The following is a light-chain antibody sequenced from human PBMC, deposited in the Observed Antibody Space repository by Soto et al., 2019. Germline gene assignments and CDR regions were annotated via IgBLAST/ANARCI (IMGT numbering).Light chain of an antibody. CDR1: RSNIGRNF. Sequence: QSVLTQSPSASGTPGQRVTISCSGSRSNIGRNFAYWYQHVPGTAPRLLIQRNNERPSGVPDRFSGSKSGTSVSLAISGLRSDDEATYYCAAWDDSLNALLFGGGTKLTVL. J-gene: IGLJ3*02. CDR3: AAWDDSLNALL. V-gene: IGLV1-47*01. CDR2: RNN.